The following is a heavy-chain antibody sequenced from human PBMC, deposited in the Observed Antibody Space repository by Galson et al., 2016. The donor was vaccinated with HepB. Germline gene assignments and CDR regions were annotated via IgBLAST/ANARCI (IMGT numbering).Heavy chain of an antibody. D-gene: IGHD2-15*01. CDR2: ISAYNGNT. V-gene: IGHV1-18*01. CDR3: ARGLVVVVADYAFDI. CDR1: GYTFTSYG. J-gene: IGHJ3*02. Sequence: SCKASGYTFTSYGISWVRQAPGQGLEWMGWISAYNGNTNYAQKLQGRVTMTTDTSTSTAYMELRSLRSDDTAVYYCARGLVVVVADYAFDIWGQGTMVTVSS.